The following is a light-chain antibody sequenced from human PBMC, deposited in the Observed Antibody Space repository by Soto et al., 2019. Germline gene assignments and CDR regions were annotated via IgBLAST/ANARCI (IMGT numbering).Light chain of an antibody. Sequence: DIVMTQSPDSLAVSRGERATINCKSSQSVLYSSNNKDYLAWYQQKPGQPPKLLIYWASTRESGVPDRFSGSGSGTDFTLTISSLQAEDVAVYYCQQYYSTPLTFRGGTKVEIK. V-gene: IGKV4-1*01. J-gene: IGKJ4*01. CDR2: WAS. CDR1: QSVLYSSNNKDY. CDR3: QQYYSTPLT.